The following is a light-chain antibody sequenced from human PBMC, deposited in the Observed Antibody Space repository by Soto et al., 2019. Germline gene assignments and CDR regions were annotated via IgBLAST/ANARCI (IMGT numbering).Light chain of an antibody. CDR3: SSYTSSSTLLYV. CDR2: DVS. J-gene: IGLJ1*01. Sequence: QSALTQPASVSGSPGQSITISCTGTSSDVGGYNYVSWYQQHPGKAPKLMIYDVSNRRSGVSNRFSGSKSGNTASLTISGLQAEDEADYYGSSYTSSSTLLYVFGTGPKLTVL. CDR1: SSDVGGYNY. V-gene: IGLV2-14*01.